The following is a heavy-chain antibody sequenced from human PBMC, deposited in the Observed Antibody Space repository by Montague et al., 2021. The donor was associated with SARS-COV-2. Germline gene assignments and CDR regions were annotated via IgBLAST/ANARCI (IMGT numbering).Heavy chain of an antibody. Sequence: SLRLSCAASGFTFSTYAMSWVRQAPGKGLEWVSTVSSIGGSTFYADSVKGRFTVSRDNSKNTLCLQMNSLRAEDTAVYYCAKDLEQWLVGRDYFDYWGQGTLVTVSS. CDR3: AKDLEQWLVGRDYFDY. V-gene: IGHV3-23*01. D-gene: IGHD6-19*01. CDR2: VSSIGGST. J-gene: IGHJ4*02. CDR1: GFTFSTYA.